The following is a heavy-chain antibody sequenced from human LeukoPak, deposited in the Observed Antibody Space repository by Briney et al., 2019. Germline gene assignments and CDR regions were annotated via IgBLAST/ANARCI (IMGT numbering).Heavy chain of an antibody. CDR3: AKDGDGYTDVYYFDY. D-gene: IGHD5-24*01. V-gene: IGHV3-15*01. CDR2: IKGKTDGGTP. Sequence: PGRSLRLSCAASGFTFSSAWMTWVRQAPGKGLEWVGRIKGKTDGGTPDYAAPVKGRFTISKDHSEDTLYLQMNNLKTEDTAVYYCAKDGDGYTDVYYFDYWGQGTLVTVSS. CDR1: GFTFSSAW. J-gene: IGHJ4*02.